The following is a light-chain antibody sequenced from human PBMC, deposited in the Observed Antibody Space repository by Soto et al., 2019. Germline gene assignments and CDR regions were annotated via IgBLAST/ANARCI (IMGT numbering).Light chain of an antibody. J-gene: IGKJ1*01. Sequence: EIALTQSPGTLSLSPGERATLSCRPSQSVTANYLAWYHQRPGQAPRLLIYAASIGATGVPDRFSGSGSGTDFTLTISRLEPADFEVYYCLQYGVPLWTFGQGTTVDIK. CDR1: QSVTANY. CDR2: AAS. V-gene: IGKV3-20*01. CDR3: LQYGVPLWT.